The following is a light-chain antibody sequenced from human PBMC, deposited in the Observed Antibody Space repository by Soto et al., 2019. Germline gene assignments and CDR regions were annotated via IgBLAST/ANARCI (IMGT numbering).Light chain of an antibody. CDR3: AAWDDSLSGYVV. Sequence: QSVLTQPPSASGTPGQRVTISCSGSSSNIGSNYVYWYQQLPGTAPKLLIYRNNQRPSGVPDRFSGSKSGTSASLAISGHRSEDEADYYCAAWDDSLSGYVVFGGGTKVTVL. CDR1: SSNIGSNY. CDR2: RNN. V-gene: IGLV1-47*01. J-gene: IGLJ2*01.